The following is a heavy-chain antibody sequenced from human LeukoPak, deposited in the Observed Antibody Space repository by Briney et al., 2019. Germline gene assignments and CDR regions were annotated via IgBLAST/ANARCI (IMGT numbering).Heavy chain of an antibody. CDR2: INHSGST. V-gene: IGHV4-34*09. CDR1: GGSFSGYY. Sequence: SETLSLTCAVYGGSFSGYYWSWIRQPPGKGLEWIGEINHSGSTNYNPSLKSRVTISVDTSKNQFSLKLSSVTAADTAVYYCASVPRGATIHFDYWGQGTLVTVSS. CDR3: ASVPRGATIHFDY. J-gene: IGHJ4*02. D-gene: IGHD1-26*01.